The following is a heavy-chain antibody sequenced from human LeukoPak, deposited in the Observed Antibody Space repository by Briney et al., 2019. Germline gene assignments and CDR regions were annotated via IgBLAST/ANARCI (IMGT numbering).Heavy chain of an antibody. D-gene: IGHD2-2*01. CDR2: ISYDGSNK. J-gene: IGHJ6*02. Sequence: GGSLRLSCAASGFTFSSYAMHWVRQAPGKGLEWAAVISYDGSNKYYADSVKGRFTISRDNSKNTLYLQMNSLRAEDTAVCYCARAVSSNYYYGMDVWGQGTTVTVSS. CDR3: ARAVSSNYYYGMDV. CDR1: GFTFSSYA. V-gene: IGHV3-30-3*01.